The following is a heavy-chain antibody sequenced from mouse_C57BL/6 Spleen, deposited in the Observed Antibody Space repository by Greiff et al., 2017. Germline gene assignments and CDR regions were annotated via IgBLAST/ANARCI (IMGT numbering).Heavy chain of an antibody. CDR2: INPSTGGT. Sequence: EVQVVESGPELVKPGASVKISCKASGYSFTGYYMNWVKQSPEKSLEWIGEINPSTGGTTYNQKFKAKATLTVDKSSSTAYMQLKSLTSEDSAVYYCAREGEGYFDVWGTGTTVTVSS. J-gene: IGHJ1*03. CDR1: GYSFTGYY. CDR3: AREGEGYFDV. V-gene: IGHV1-42*01. D-gene: IGHD2-13*01.